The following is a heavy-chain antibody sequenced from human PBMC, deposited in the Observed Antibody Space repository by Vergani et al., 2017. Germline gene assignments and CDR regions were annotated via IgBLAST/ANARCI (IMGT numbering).Heavy chain of an antibody. D-gene: IGHD3-3*01. Sequence: QVQLVQSGAEVKKPGASVKVSCKASGYTFTSYYMHWVRQAPGQGLEWMGIINPSGGSTSYAQKFQGRVTMTRDTSTSTVYMELSSLRSEDTAVYYCARHHPLLRFLEWAPFDPWGQGTLVTVSS. J-gene: IGHJ5*02. V-gene: IGHV1-46*01. CDR3: ARHHPLLRFLEWAPFDP. CDR1: GYTFTSYY. CDR2: INPSGGST.